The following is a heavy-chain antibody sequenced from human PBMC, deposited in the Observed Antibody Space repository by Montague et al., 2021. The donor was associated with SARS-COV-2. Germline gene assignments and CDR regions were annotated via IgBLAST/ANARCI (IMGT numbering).Heavy chain of an antibody. V-gene: IGHV4-34*10. CDR1: GWSLSGHS. CDR3: SRGGTERSTTFGGGFFPLLDA. D-gene: IGHD3-3*01. J-gene: IGHJ5*02. CDR2: IGHTGSF. Sequence: LRLSCAVYGWSLSGHSWSWVRQAPEKGLEWIGDIGHTGSFKYNPSLKSRVTMSINAAKNQFSLRMTSVTAADTSIYYCSRGGTERSTTFGGGFFPLLDAWGQGTLVTVSS.